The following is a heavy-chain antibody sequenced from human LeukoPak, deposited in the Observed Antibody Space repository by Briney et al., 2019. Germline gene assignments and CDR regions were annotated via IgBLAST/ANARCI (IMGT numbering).Heavy chain of an antibody. CDR2: MSYDGSNK. CDR1: GFTFSSYG. D-gene: IGHD1-1*01. J-gene: IGHJ4*02. V-gene: IGHV3-30*03. Sequence: PTGRSLRLSCAASGFTFSSYGMHWVRQAPGKGLEWVAVMSYDGSNKYYEDSVKGRFTISRDNSKNTLYLQMNSLRADDTAVYYCARDLHTTGDYWGQGTLVAVSS. CDR3: ARDLHTTGDY.